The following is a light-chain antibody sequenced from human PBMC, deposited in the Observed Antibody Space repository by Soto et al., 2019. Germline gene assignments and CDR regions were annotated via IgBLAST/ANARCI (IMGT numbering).Light chain of an antibody. V-gene: IGKV1-9*01. CDR1: QGITNY. CDR2: TAS. Sequence: DVQLTQSPSFLSASVGDRVTITCRASQGITNYLAWYQQKPGQAPKPLIYTASTLQSGVPSRFSGSGAGAEFTLTITGLQPEDFATYFCQQFNTYPWTFGQGTKGDIK. CDR3: QQFNTYPWT. J-gene: IGKJ1*01.